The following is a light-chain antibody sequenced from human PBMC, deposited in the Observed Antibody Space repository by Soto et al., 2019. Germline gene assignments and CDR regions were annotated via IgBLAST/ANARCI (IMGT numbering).Light chain of an antibody. V-gene: IGKV1-5*03. J-gene: IGKJ1*01. CDR1: QNLNNW. Sequence: DIQMTQSPSTLSASVGDRVTITCRASQNLNNWLAWFPQKPGKAPTLLIYKASGLERGVPSRFSGSGSGTEFTLSISSLQPDDFSTYYCQQYNSYPWKFGQGTKVEIK. CDR3: QQYNSYPWK. CDR2: KAS.